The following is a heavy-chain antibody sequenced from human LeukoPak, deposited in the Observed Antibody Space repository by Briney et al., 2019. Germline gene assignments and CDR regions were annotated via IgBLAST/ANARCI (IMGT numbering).Heavy chain of an antibody. CDR1: GYTFTSLG. J-gene: IGHJ4*02. Sequence: ASVKVSCKASGYTFTSLGIRWVGQAPGHGLEWMGWIRAYSGSKNYAQKLRGRVTMTTDTSTSTAYMELRSLRSDDTAVYYCAKQLNGYSYGFSRPQFDYWGQGTLVTVSS. CDR2: IRAYSGSK. V-gene: IGHV1-18*01. D-gene: IGHD5-18*01. CDR3: AKQLNGYSYGFSRPQFDY.